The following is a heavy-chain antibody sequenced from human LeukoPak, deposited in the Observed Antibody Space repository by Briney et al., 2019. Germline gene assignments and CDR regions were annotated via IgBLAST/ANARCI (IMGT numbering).Heavy chain of an antibody. V-gene: IGHV3-21*01. CDR1: GFTFSSYS. CDR2: ISSSSSYI. J-gene: IGHJ4*02. Sequence: PGGSLRLSCAASGFTFSSYSMNWVRQAPGKGLEWVSSISSSSSYIYYADSVKGRFTISRDNSKNTLYLQMNSLRAEDTAVYYCASLPGAQYYDILTGYWRGGSDYWGQGTLVTVSS. D-gene: IGHD3-9*01. CDR3: ASLPGAQYYDILTGYWRGGSDY.